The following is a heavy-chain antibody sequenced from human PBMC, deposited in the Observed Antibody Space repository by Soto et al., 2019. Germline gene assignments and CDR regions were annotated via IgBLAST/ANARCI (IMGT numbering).Heavy chain of an antibody. Sequence: QITLKESGPTVVKPTETITLTCTFSGFSLTTSGVGVGWVRQSPGKAPEWLALIYWDDDKRYSTSLKSRLTITKDTSKNQVVLTMANVDPADTATYYCAHRVLRTVFGLVTTTAIYFDFWGQGTPVVVSS. J-gene: IGHJ4*02. CDR3: AHRVLRTVFGLVTTTAIYFDF. CDR1: GFSLTTSGVG. CDR2: IYWDDDK. V-gene: IGHV2-5*02. D-gene: IGHD3-3*01.